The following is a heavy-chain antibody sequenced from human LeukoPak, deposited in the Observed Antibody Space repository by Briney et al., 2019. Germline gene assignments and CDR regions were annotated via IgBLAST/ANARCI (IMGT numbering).Heavy chain of an antibody. J-gene: IGHJ3*02. CDR2: IIPSLGIA. CDR1: GGTFSSYA. CDR3: ARLSRDGYNYAFDI. Sequence: GASVKASCKASGGTFSSYAISWVRQAPGQGLEWMGGIIPSLGIANYAQKFQGRVTITADKSTSTVYMELSSLRSEDTAVYYCARLSRDGYNYAFDIWGQGTMVTVSS. D-gene: IGHD5-24*01. V-gene: IGHV1-69*10.